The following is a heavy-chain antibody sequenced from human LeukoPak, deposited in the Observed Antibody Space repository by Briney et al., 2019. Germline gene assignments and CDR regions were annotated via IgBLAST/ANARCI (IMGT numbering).Heavy chain of an antibody. V-gene: IGHV4-4*07. D-gene: IGHD3-3*01. CDR3: ARVPYDFWSGYFDY. CDR2: IYTSGST. CDR1: GGSISNYY. J-gene: IGHJ4*02. Sequence: SETLSLTCTVSGGSISNYYCSWIRQPAGKGLEWIGRIYTSGSTNYSPSLKSRVTMSVDTSKNQFSLRLTSVTAADTAVYYCARVPYDFWSGYFDYWGQGTLVTVSS.